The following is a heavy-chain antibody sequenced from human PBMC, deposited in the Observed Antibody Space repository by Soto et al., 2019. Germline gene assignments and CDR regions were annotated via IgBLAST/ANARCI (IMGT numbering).Heavy chain of an antibody. V-gene: IGHV3-21*01. CDR2: IDSSGRFI. D-gene: IGHD2-15*01. CDR3: AKDAGDVRDWDCRGGSCSPDGMDV. CDR1: GFPFTTYT. Sequence: VHLVESGGGLVKPGGSLRLSCAASGFPFTTYTMNWVRQTPGKGLEWVSSIDSSGRFIYYADSMKGRFTISRDDARKSLFLQMNSLRAEDTAVYYCAKDAGDVRDWDCRGGSCSPDGMDVWGQGTTVTVSS. J-gene: IGHJ6*02.